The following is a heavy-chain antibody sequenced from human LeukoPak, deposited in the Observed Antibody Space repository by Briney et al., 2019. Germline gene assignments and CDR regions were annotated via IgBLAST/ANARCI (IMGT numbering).Heavy chain of an antibody. D-gene: IGHD1-26*01. CDR2: ISSSSSDI. V-gene: IGHV3-21*05. Sequence: GALGLSCGASGFTFTTYSMNWVRQAPGKGLEWGLYISSSSSDIYYADSVKGRFTISRDNAKNSLYLQMNSLRADDTAVYYCVRDPSGTYSYHTFTFWGQGTMVTVSS. CDR3: VRDPSGTYSYHTFTF. CDR1: GFTFTTYS. J-gene: IGHJ3*01.